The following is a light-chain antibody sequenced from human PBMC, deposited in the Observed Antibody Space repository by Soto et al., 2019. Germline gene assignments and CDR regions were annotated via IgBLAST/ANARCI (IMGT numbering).Light chain of an antibody. CDR3: QQYNDWQYT. V-gene: IGKV3-15*01. Sequence: EIVMTQSPATLSVSPGERATLSCRARQSFSSNLAWYQQTPGQAPRLLIHGASTRATGIPARFSGSGYGRDFTLTISSLQSEDFEVYWCQQYNDWQYTFGQGT. CDR1: QSFSSN. J-gene: IGKJ2*01. CDR2: GAS.